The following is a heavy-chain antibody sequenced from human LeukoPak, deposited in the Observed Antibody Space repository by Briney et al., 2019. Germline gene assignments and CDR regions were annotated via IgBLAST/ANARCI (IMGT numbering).Heavy chain of an antibody. V-gene: IGHV4-59*08. CDR1: GGSISSYH. CDR2: SYYSGST. J-gene: IGHJ5*02. CDR3: ARRVRPNWFDP. Sequence: SETLSLTCTVSGGSISSYHWSWIRQPPGKGLEWIGYSYYSGSTNYNPSLKSRVTISVDTSKNQFSLKLSSVTAADTAVYYCARRVRPNWFDPWGQGTLVTVSS.